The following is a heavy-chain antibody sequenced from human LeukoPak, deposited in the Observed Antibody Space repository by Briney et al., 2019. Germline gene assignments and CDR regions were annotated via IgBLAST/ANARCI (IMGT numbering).Heavy chain of an antibody. J-gene: IGHJ5*01. CDR2: IYPGDSDT. Sequence: GESLKISCKGSGYSFTSYWIGRVRQMPGKGLEWMGIIYPGDSDTRYSPSFQGQVTISADKSISTAYLQWGSLKASDTAMYYCARSQGYCSGGSCLQGDWFDYWGQGTLVTVSS. V-gene: IGHV5-51*01. CDR3: ARSQGYCSGGSCLQGDWFDY. CDR1: GYSFTSYW. D-gene: IGHD2-15*01.